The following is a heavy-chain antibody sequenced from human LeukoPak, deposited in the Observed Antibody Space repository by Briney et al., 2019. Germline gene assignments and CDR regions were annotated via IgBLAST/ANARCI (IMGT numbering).Heavy chain of an antibody. CDR2: INDDTP. V-gene: IGHV3-23*01. CDR1: GFSFNTYS. Sequence: GGSLRLSCTTSGFSFNTYSMSWVRQAPGKGLEWVSAINDDTPYYTDSVKGRFTASRDNSRDTLYLHLNRLRAEDTAIYYCAREYDLWHEQGNLFETWGQGVLVTVSS. J-gene: IGHJ5*02. D-gene: IGHD3-3*01. CDR3: AREYDLWHEQGNLFET.